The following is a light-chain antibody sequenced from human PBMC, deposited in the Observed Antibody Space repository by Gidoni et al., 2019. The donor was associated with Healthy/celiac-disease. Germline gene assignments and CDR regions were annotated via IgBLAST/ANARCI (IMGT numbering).Light chain of an antibody. V-gene: IGLV2-23*02. Sequence: QSALTQPASVSGSPGPSITISCTGTSSDVGSYNLVSWYHQHPGKAPKLMIYEVSKRPSGVSNRFSGSKSGNTASLTISGLQAEDEADYYCCSYAGSSTPVVFGGGTKLTVL. CDR3: CSYAGSSTPVV. CDR1: SSDVGSYNL. CDR2: EVS. J-gene: IGLJ2*01.